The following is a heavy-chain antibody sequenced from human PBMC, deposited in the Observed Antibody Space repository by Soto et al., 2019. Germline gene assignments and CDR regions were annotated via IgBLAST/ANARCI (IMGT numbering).Heavy chain of an antibody. V-gene: IGHV3-74*01. D-gene: IGHD3-10*01. CDR1: GFTFDYYW. Sequence: EVQLVESGGGLVQPGESLRLSCAASGFTFDYYWMHWVRQAPGKGLVWVSRVHSGGTTTTYADSVKGRFTISRDNARNTVSLQMSSLRAEDTAIYYCARGDRGGFALWGHGTMVTVSS. CDR2: VHSGGTTT. J-gene: IGHJ3*01. CDR3: ARGDRGGFAL.